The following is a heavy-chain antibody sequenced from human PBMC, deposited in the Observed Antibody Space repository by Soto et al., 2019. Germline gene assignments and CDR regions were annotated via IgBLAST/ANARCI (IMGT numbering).Heavy chain of an antibody. V-gene: IGHV3-23*04. Sequence: EVQLVESGGGLVQPGGSLRLSCAASGFTFSSYGMSWVRQAPGKGLERVSGISDSGDYTFYADSVKGRFTISRDNSKNTLYLQMDSLRAEDTAVYYCAKHKERIPYFDYWGQGTLVTVSS. D-gene: IGHD2-2*02. CDR3: AKHKERIPYFDY. CDR2: ISDSGDYT. J-gene: IGHJ4*02. CDR1: GFTFSSYG.